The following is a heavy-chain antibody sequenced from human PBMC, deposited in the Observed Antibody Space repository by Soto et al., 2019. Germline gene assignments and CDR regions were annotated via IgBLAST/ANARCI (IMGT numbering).Heavy chain of an antibody. CDR1: GYTFTSYA. V-gene: IGHV1-3*05. D-gene: IGHD6-19*01. CDR3: ARVGGWYVPDY. Sequence: QVQLVQSGAEEKKPGASVKVSCKASGYTFTSYAMHWVRQAPRQRLEWMGWINAGNGNTKYSQKFQGRVTITRDTSASTAYMELSSLRSEDTAVYYCARVGGWYVPDYWGQGTLVTVSS. CDR2: INAGNGNT. J-gene: IGHJ4*02.